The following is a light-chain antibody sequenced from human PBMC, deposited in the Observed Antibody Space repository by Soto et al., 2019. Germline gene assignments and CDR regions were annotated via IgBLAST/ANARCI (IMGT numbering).Light chain of an antibody. CDR1: QSVSSN. CDR2: DAS. V-gene: IGKV3-11*02. CDR3: WQRRSWQVT. J-gene: IGKJ5*01. Sequence: EIVMTQSPATLSVSPGERATLSCRASQSVSSNLAWYHQQPGQAPRLLIYDASNRATGIPARLCGSGSGRTDILIISSLVADDFAVYYCWQRRSWQVTFGQGTRREIK.